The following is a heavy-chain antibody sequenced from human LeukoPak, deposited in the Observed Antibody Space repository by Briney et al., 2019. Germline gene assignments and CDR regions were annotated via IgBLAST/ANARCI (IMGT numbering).Heavy chain of an antibody. CDR1: GFTFSSYW. J-gene: IGHJ6*03. V-gene: IGHV3-74*01. Sequence: PGGSLRLSCAASGFTFSSYWMHWVRQAPGKGLVWVLRINSYGSSTSYAASVKGRFTISRDNPKNTLYLQMNSLRAEDTAVYYCARDYYYYMDVWGKGTTVTVSS. CDR2: INSYGSST. CDR3: ARDYYYYMDV.